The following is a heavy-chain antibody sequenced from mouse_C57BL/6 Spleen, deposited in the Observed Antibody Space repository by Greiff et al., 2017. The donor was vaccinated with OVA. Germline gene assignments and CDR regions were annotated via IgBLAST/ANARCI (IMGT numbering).Heavy chain of an antibody. D-gene: IGHD4-1*01. J-gene: IGHJ2*01. V-gene: IGHV2-2*01. CDR1: GFSLTSYG. Sequence: VQLQQSGPGLVQPSQSLSITCTVSGFSLTSYGVHWVRQSPGKGLEWLGVIWSGGSTDYNAAFISRLSLSKDNSKSQVFFKMHSLQADDTAIYYCARANWDVLDYWAQGTTLTVSS. CDR2: IWSGGST. CDR3: ARANWDVLDY.